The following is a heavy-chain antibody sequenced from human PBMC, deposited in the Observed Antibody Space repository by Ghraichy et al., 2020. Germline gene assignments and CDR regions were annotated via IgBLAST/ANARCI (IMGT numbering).Heavy chain of an antibody. CDR3: AKVEGVYGNYWYFDL. J-gene: IGHJ2*01. V-gene: IGHV3-23*01. CDR1: GFTFSSYA. Sequence: GSLRLSCAASGFTFSSYAMSWVRQAPGKGLEWVSAISGSGGSTYYADSVKGRFTISRDNSKNTLYLQMNSLRAEDTAVYYCAKVEGVYGNYWYFDLWGRGTLVTVSS. D-gene: IGHD5/OR15-5a*01. CDR2: ISGSGGST.